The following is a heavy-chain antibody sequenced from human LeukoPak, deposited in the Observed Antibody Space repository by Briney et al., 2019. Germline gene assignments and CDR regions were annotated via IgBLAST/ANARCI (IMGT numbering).Heavy chain of an antibody. V-gene: IGHV3-23*01. Sequence: GGSLRLSGAASGFTYNSYAMTWVRQAPGKGREGVSLISSNGVNTYYADSGKGRFTMSRDNYQNTLYVQMNSLRAEDTAVYHCAKVNWGSRCFDYWGQGTLVTVSS. D-gene: IGHD7-27*01. CDR2: ISSNGVNT. J-gene: IGHJ4*02. CDR1: GFTYNSYA. CDR3: AKVNWGSRCFDY.